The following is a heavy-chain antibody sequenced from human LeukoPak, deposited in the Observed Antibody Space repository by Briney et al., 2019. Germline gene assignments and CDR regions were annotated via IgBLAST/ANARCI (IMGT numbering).Heavy chain of an antibody. D-gene: IGHD2-2*01. CDR2: INPNSGGT. V-gene: IGHV1-2*02. CDR3: ARPYCSSTSCPEELFDP. J-gene: IGHJ5*02. Sequence: ASVKVSCKASGYTFTGYYMHWVRQAPGQGLEWMGWINPNSGGTNYAQKFQGRVTMTRDTSISTAYMELSRLRSDDTAMYYCARPYCSSTSCPEELFDPWGQGTLVTVSS. CDR1: GYTFTGYY.